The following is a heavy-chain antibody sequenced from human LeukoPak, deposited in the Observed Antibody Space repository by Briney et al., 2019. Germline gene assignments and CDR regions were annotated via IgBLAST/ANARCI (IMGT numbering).Heavy chain of an antibody. CDR3: ARAVVVVVAATQYYYYYGMDV. D-gene: IGHD2-15*01. J-gene: IGHJ6*02. CDR1: GGSISSGGYY. V-gene: IGHV4-31*03. Sequence: SQTLSLTCTVSGGSISSGGYYWSWIRQHPGKGLEWIGYIYYSGSTYYNPSFKSRVTISVDTSKNQFSLKLSSVTAADTAVYYCARAVVVVVAATQYYYYYGMDVWGQGTTVTVSS. CDR2: IYYSGST.